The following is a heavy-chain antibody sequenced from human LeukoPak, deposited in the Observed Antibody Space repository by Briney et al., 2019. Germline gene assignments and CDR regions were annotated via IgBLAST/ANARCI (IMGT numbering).Heavy chain of an antibody. CDR3: ATGTYCSGGSCYGPRTFQH. CDR2: FYPEDGET. J-gene: IGHJ1*01. V-gene: IGHV1-24*01. Sequence: RASVTVSCKVSGYTLTELCMHWVRQAPGKGLEWMGGFYPEDGETIYAQKFQGRVTMTEDTSTDTAYMELSSLRSEDTAVYYCATGTYCSGGSCYGPRTFQHWGQGTLVTVSS. D-gene: IGHD2-15*01. CDR1: GYTLTELC.